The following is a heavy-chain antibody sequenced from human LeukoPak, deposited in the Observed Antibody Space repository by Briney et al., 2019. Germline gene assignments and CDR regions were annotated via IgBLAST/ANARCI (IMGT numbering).Heavy chain of an antibody. J-gene: IGHJ4*02. V-gene: IGHV4-59*08. CDR3: AATMVRGVHTHFDY. D-gene: IGHD3-10*01. Sequence: SETLSLTCTVSGGSITNYYWSWIRQPPGKGLEWIGYVYYSGSTNYNPSLKSRVTISVDTSKNQFSLKLSSVTAADTAVYYCAATMVRGVHTHFDYWGQGTLGTVSS. CDR1: GGSITNYY. CDR2: VYYSGST.